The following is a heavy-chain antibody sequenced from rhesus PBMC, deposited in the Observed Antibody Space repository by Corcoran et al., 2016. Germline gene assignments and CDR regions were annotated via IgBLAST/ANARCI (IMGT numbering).Heavy chain of an antibody. CDR2: IYWNDMK. V-gene: IGHV2-95*01. J-gene: IGHJ6*01. CDR1: GFSISTTGTG. CDR3: ARLHGIAGTLTMDS. D-gene: IGHD1-1-1*01. Sequence: QVTLKESGPALVKPTQTLTLTCTFSGFSISTTGTGVGWIRQPPGKALEWLASIYWNDMKYYSTSLKSRLTISKDTSKNQVVLTMTNMDPVDTATYYCARLHGIAGTLTMDSWGQGVVVTVSS.